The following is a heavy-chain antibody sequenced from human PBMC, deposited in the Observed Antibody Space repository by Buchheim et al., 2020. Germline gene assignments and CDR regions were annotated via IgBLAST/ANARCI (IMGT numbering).Heavy chain of an antibody. D-gene: IGHD2/OR15-2a*01. CDR2: IKQDGREK. CDR3: ARSTIVIIATAPEY. Sequence: EVQLVESGGGLVQPGGSLRLSCAASGFTFSTYWMTWVRQAPGKGLEWVANIKQDGREKYYVDSVKGRFTISRDNAKNSLYLQMNSLRAEDTAVYYCARSTIVIIATAPEYGGQGTL. CDR1: GFTFSTYW. V-gene: IGHV3-7*01. J-gene: IGHJ4*02.